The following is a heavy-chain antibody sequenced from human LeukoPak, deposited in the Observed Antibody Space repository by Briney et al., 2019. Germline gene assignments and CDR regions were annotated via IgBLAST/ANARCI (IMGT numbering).Heavy chain of an antibody. V-gene: IGHV3-23*01. Sequence: GGSLRLFCAASGFTFSSYSMSWVRQAPGKGLEWVSGISGSGGSTDHADSVKGRFTISRDNSKNTLYLQMNSLRVEDTAVYYCAKDPGYQVVYCFDYWGQGTLVTVSS. CDR3: AKDPGYQVVYCFDY. D-gene: IGHD2-2*01. J-gene: IGHJ4*02. CDR1: GFTFSSYS. CDR2: ISGSGGST.